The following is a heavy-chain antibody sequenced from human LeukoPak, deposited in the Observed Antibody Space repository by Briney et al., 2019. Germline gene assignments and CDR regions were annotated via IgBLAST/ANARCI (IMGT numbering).Heavy chain of an antibody. Sequence: GGSLRLSCAVSGFTFSPYSMNWVRQAPGKGLEWVSSISSDSNYIYYADSVKGRFTSSRDNSKNTPYLQMNSLRAEDTAVYYCAKDKTGTTFGAFDIWGQGTMVTVSS. J-gene: IGHJ3*02. CDR3: AKDKTGTTFGAFDI. V-gene: IGHV3-21*01. CDR2: ISSDSNYI. D-gene: IGHD1-1*01. CDR1: GFTFSPYS.